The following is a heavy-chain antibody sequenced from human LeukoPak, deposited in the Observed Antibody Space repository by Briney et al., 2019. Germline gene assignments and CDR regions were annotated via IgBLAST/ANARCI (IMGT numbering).Heavy chain of an antibody. CDR2: IYYSGST. Sequence: KTSETLSLTCTVSGGFISSHYWSWIRQPPGKGLEWIGYIYYSGSTNYNPSLKSRVTISVDTSKNQFSLKLSSVTAADTAVYYCARGVVSGLLGYWGQGTLVTVSS. V-gene: IGHV4-59*11. J-gene: IGHJ4*02. CDR3: ARGVVSGLLGY. CDR1: GGFISSHY. D-gene: IGHD3-10*01.